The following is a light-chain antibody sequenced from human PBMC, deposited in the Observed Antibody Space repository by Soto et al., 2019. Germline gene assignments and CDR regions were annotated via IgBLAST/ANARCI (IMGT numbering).Light chain of an antibody. J-gene: IGLJ1*01. CDR2: DVS. Sequence: QSVLTQPASVSGSPGQSITISCTGTSSDVGGYNYVSWYQQHPGKAPKLMIYDVSNRPSGVSNRFSGSKSGNTASLTISVLQAEDEADYYCSSYTSSSPLYVFGTGTKLTVL. CDR3: SSYTSSSPLYV. V-gene: IGLV2-14*01. CDR1: SSDVGGYNY.